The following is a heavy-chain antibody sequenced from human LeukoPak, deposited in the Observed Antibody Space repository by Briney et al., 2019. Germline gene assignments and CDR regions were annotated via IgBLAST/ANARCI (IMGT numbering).Heavy chain of an antibody. D-gene: IGHD6-13*01. Sequence: ASVKVSCKASGYTFTGCYMHWVRQAPGQGLEWMGWINPNSGGTNYAQKFQGRVTMTRDTSISTAYMELSRLRSDDTAVYYCARARTYSSSWYQDYWGQGTLVTVSS. CDR3: ARARTYSSSWYQDY. CDR1: GYTFTGCY. CDR2: INPNSGGT. J-gene: IGHJ4*02. V-gene: IGHV1-2*02.